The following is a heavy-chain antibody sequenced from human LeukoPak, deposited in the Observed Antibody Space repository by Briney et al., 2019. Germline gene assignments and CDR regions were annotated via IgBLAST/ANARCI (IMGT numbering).Heavy chain of an antibody. CDR2: IKTDGSTT. CDR1: GFTFSSYG. J-gene: IGHJ4*02. CDR3: AKDQPSGYSGYEGYFDY. D-gene: IGHD5-12*01. V-gene: IGHV3-74*01. Sequence: GGSLRLSCAASGFTFSSYGMHWVRQAPGKGLVWVSHIKTDGSTTAYADSVKGRFTISRDNAKNTLYLQMNSLRAEDTGVYYCAKDQPSGYSGYEGYFDYWGQGTLVTVSS.